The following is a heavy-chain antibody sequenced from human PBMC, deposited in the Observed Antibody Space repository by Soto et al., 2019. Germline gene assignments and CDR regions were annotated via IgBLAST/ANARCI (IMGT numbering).Heavy chain of an antibody. CDR2: ISGSGDTA. V-gene: IGHV3-23*01. CDR1: GFTFSSYA. J-gene: IGHJ4*02. CDR3: AFDSSGSSLFDY. Sequence: GGSLRLSCAASGFTFSSYALSWVRQAPGKGPEWVSSISGSGDTAYYADSVRGRFTVSRDNSKNTLYLQMNSLRAGDTAVYYCAFDSSGSSLFDYWGLGTLVTVSS. D-gene: IGHD3-22*01.